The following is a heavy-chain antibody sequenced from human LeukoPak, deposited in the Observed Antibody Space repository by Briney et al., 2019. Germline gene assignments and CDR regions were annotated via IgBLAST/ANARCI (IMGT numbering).Heavy chain of an antibody. CDR3: AREMTIITYSFDS. D-gene: IGHD5-24*01. J-gene: IGHJ4*02. V-gene: IGHV3-23*01. CDR1: GFTFSSYA. CDR2: ISGSGGST. Sequence: GGSLRLSCAASGFTFSSYAMSWVRQAPGKGLEWVSAISGSGGSTYYADSVKGRFAISRDNSKSTLYLQINSLRAEDTAVYYCAREMTIITYSFDSWGQGTLVTVSS.